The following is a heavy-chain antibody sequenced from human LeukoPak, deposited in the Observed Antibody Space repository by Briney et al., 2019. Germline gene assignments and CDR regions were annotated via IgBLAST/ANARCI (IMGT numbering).Heavy chain of an antibody. Sequence: GGSLRLSCAASGFTVSINYMSWVRQAPGKGPEWVSVIYSGGNTYYADSVKGRFTISRDNSKNTVCLQMNSLRAEDTAVYYCARGETSSYDYWGQGTLVTVSS. CDR3: ARGETSSYDY. D-gene: IGHD2-2*01. V-gene: IGHV3-53*01. CDR1: GFTVSINY. CDR2: IYSGGNT. J-gene: IGHJ4*02.